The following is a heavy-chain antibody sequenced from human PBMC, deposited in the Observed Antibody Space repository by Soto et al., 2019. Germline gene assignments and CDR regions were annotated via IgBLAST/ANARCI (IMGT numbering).Heavy chain of an antibody. CDR2: ISSSSSYI. V-gene: IGHV3-21*01. Sequence: PGGSLRLSCAASGFTFSSYSMNWFRQAPGKGLEWVSSISSSSSYIYYADSVKGRFTISRDNAKNSLYLQMNSLRAEDTAVYYCARDWDIVVVPAAIPVAAYGMDVWGQGTTVTVS. CDR1: GFTFSSYS. J-gene: IGHJ6*02. D-gene: IGHD2-2*02. CDR3: ARDWDIVVVPAAIPVAAYGMDV.